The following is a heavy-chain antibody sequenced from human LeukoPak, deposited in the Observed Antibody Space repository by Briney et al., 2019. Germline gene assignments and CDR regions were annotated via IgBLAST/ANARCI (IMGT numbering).Heavy chain of an antibody. V-gene: IGHV3-43*01. CDR2: ISWDGGSI. CDR1: GFTFDDYT. Sequence: GGSLRLSCAASGFTFDDYTMHWVRQAPGKGLEWVSLISWDGGSIYYADSVMGRFTISRDNSKNSLYLQMNSLRIEDTALYYCAYTAGPGNYDGDYWGQGTLVTVSS. D-gene: IGHD3-10*01. J-gene: IGHJ4*02. CDR3: AYTAGPGNYDGDY.